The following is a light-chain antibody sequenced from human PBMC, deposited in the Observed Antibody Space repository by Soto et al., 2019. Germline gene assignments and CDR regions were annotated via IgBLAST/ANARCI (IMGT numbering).Light chain of an antibody. CDR2: DAS. Sequence: DIQLTQSPSSLSASKGATVTITCRASLPINSDLIWYQQKPGKAPRLLLYDASSLQSGVPSRFSGSGSGTEFTRTINDLQPDDLGSYYCQQSYVTPLTCGGGTKVES. J-gene: IGKJ4*01. V-gene: IGKV1-39*01. CDR1: LPINSD. CDR3: QQSYVTPLT.